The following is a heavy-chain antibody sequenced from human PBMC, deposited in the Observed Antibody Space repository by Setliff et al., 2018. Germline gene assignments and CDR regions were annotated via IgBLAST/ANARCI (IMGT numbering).Heavy chain of an antibody. J-gene: IGHJ4*02. CDR1: GFTVSSSD. V-gene: IGHV3-53*01. CDR2: LYGGGNA. D-gene: IGHD3-10*01. CDR3: RLWFGELSRDY. Sequence: PGGSLSLSCAASGFTVSSSDMSWVRQAPGKGLEWISVLYGGGNAYYADSVKGRFTISGDTSKNALYLQMYSLRAEDTAVYYCRLWFGELSRDYWGPGTLVTVSS.